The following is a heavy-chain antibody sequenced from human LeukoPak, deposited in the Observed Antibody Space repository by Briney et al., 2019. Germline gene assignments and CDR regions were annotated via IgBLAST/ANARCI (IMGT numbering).Heavy chain of an antibody. CDR2: IWYDGSNI. V-gene: IGHV3-33*01. D-gene: IGHD3-22*01. CDR1: GISFSSHG. CDR3: ARARNDYDSNGFSLLEY. Sequence: GGSLRLSCVVSGISFSSHGMHWVRQAPGKGLEGVAVIWYDGSNIWYADSVKGRFTISRDNSKNTLYLQMNSLRAEDTALYYCARARNDYDSNGFSLLEYWGQGTLVTVSS. J-gene: IGHJ4*02.